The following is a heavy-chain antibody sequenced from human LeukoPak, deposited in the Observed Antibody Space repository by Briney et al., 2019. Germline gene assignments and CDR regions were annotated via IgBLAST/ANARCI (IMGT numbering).Heavy chain of an antibody. D-gene: IGHD6-13*01. CDR1: GGSISSGGYY. J-gene: IGHJ5*02. Sequence: SETLSLTCTVSGGSISSGGYYWSWIRQHPGKGLEWIGYIYYSGSTYYNPSLKSRATISVDTSKNQFSLKLSSVTAADTAVYYCARVGRGSSGSGWFDPWGQGTLVTVSS. CDR3: ARVGRGSSGSGWFDP. CDR2: IYYSGST. V-gene: IGHV4-31*03.